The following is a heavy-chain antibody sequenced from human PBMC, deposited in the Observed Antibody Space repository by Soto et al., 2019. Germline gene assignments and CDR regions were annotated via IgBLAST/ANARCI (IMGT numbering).Heavy chain of an antibody. CDR1: SDSMNSGGYY. J-gene: IGHJ2*01. CDR3: ARSAIATHWFFDL. CDR2: IYYTGYT. V-gene: IGHV4-39*01. Sequence: SETLSLTCSVSSDSMNSGGYYWSWIRQAPGKGLEWLATIYYTGYTYHNPSLKSHVTISVDTSKDQFSLELTSVTAADTALYYCARSAIATHWFFDLWGRGTLVTVPQ. D-gene: IGHD5-18*01.